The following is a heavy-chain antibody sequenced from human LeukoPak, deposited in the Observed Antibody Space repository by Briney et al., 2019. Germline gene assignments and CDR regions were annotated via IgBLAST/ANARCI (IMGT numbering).Heavy chain of an antibody. Sequence: GGSLRLSCAASGFTFRGSAMHWVRQASGKGLEWVGRIRSKANSYATAYAASVKGRFTISRDDSKNTAYLQMNSLKTEDTAVYYCTRLPSSGYLFDYWGQGTLVTVSS. J-gene: IGHJ4*02. CDR3: TRLPSSGYLFDY. D-gene: IGHD3-22*01. CDR1: GFTFRGSA. V-gene: IGHV3-73*01. CDR2: IRSKANSYAT.